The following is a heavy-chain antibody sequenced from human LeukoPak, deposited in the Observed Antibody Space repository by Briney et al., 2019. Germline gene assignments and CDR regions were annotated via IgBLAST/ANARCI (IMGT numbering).Heavy chain of an antibody. Sequence: SENLSLTCTVSGGSINSGTYYWTWIRQPAGRGLEWIGRIYTSGSTNYNPSLKSRVTISVYTSTNQFSLKLRSVTAADTAVYYCAREGDQHLDGRYYYFDYWGQGTLVTVSS. J-gene: IGHJ4*02. CDR1: GGSINSGTYY. D-gene: IGHD3-10*01. CDR2: IYTSGST. CDR3: AREGDQHLDGRYYYFDY. V-gene: IGHV4-61*02.